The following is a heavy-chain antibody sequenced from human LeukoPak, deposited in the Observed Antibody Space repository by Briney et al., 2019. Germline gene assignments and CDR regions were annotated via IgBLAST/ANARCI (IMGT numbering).Heavy chain of an antibody. CDR1: GFTFSSYW. Sequence: PGGSLRLSCTASGFTFSSYWMSWVRQAPGKGLEWVANIKQDGSEKYYVDSVEGRFTISRDNAKNSLYLQMNSLRAGDTAVYYCARGGDSPYPWVTATSNNAFDIWGQGTMVTVSS. CDR2: IKQDGSEK. CDR3: ARGGDSPYPWVTATSNNAFDI. J-gene: IGHJ3*02. V-gene: IGHV3-7*01. D-gene: IGHD2-15*01.